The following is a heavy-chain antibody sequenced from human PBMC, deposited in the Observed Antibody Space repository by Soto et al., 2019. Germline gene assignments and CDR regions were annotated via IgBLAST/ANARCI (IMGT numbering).Heavy chain of an antibody. CDR2: IIPIFGTA. Sequence: ASVKVSCKASGGTFSSYAISWVRQAPGQGLEWMGGIIPIFGTANYAQKFQGRVTITADESTSTAYMELSSLRSEDTAVYYCAILATVVTPSDVWGQGTTVTVSS. V-gene: IGHV1-69*13. J-gene: IGHJ6*02. CDR1: GGTFSSYA. D-gene: IGHD4-17*01. CDR3: AILATVVTPSDV.